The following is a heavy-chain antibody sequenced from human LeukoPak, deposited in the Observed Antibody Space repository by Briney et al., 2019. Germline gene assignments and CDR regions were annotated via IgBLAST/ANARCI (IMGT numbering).Heavy chain of an antibody. CDR2: TRNKANSYTT. CDR1: GFTFSDHY. Sequence: GGSLRLSCAASGFTFSDHYMDWVRQAPGKGLEWVGCTRNKANSYTTEYAASVKGRFTISRNDSKNSLYLQMNSLKTEDTAVYYCARGPPYGGIDYWGQGTLVTVSS. V-gene: IGHV3-72*01. D-gene: IGHD4-23*01. J-gene: IGHJ4*02. CDR3: ARGPPYGGIDY.